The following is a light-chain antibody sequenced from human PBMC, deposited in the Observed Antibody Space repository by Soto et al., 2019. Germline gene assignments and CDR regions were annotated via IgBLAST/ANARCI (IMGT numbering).Light chain of an antibody. Sequence: QSVLTQPPSASGTPGQRVTISCSGSRSNIGNNAVTWYQQFPGTATKLLIYNNNQRPSGVPDRFSGSKSGTSASLAISGLQSEDEADYYCATWDDSLNARGVFGGGTKRTVL. CDR1: RSNIGNNA. CDR3: ATWDDSLNARGV. CDR2: NNN. V-gene: IGLV1-44*01. J-gene: IGLJ3*02.